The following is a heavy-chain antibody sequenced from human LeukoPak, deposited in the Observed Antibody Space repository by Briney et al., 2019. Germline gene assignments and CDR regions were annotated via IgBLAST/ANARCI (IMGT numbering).Heavy chain of an antibody. D-gene: IGHD5-18*01. CDR1: GFTFSSYA. Sequence: GGSLRLSCAASGFTFSSYAMSWVRQAPGKGLEWVSAISGSGGSTYYADSVKGRFTISRDNAKNSLYLQMNSLRAEDTAVYYCARDSGDTAMVIVDYWGQGTLVTVSS. J-gene: IGHJ4*02. V-gene: IGHV3-23*01. CDR2: ISGSGGST. CDR3: ARDSGDTAMVIVDY.